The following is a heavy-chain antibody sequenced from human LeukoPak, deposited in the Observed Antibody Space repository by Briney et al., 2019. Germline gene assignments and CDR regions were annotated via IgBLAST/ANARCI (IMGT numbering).Heavy chain of an antibody. J-gene: IGHJ4*02. CDR2: IYYSGST. V-gene: IGHV4-59*12. Sequence: SETLSLTCTVSGGSISSYYWSWIRQPPGKGLEWIGYIYYSGSTNYNPSLKSRVTISVDTSKNQFSLKLSSVTAADTAVYYCARFRGRYGSGSPDYWGQGTLVTVSS. D-gene: IGHD3-10*01. CDR3: ARFRGRYGSGSPDY. CDR1: GGSISSYY.